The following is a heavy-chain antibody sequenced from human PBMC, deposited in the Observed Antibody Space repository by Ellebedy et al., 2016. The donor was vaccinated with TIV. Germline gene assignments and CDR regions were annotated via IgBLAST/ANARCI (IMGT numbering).Heavy chain of an antibody. CDR1: GFSVSG. CDR2: IRSDGTTK. CDR3: VKGAYPVPTVMAV. V-gene: IGHV3-30*02. J-gene: IGHJ6*02. D-gene: IGHD3-16*01. Sequence: PGGSLRLSCATSGFSVSGMHWVRQAPGKGLEWVAFIRSDGTTKYYTDSVKGRFTISRDSSKNTLDLQMSGLRAEDTAVYYYVKGAYPVPTVMAVWGQGTMVTVSS.